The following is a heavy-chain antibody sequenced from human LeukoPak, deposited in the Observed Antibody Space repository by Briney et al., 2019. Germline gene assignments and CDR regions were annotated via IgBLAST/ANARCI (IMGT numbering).Heavy chain of an antibody. J-gene: IGHJ3*01. CDR2: ISSSSSYI. D-gene: IGHD4-17*01. CDR3: ARGDYGDYGSSF. V-gene: IGHV3-21*01. Sequence: GGSLRLSCAASGFTFSSYSMNWVRQAPGKGLEWISSISSSSSYIYYADSVKGRFTISRDNAKNSLYLQMNSLRAEDTAVYYCARGDYGDYGSSFWGQGTMVTVSS. CDR1: GFTFSSYS.